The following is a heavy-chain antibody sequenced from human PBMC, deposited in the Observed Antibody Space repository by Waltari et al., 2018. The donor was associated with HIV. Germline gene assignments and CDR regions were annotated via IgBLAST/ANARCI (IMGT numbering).Heavy chain of an antibody. J-gene: IGHJ6*02. V-gene: IGHV4-59*01. Sequence: QVQLQESGPGLVKPSETLSLTCTVSGGSISSYYWSWIRQPPGNGLEWIGYIYYSGSTNYNPSLKSRVTISVDTSKNQFSLKLSSVTAADTAVYYCARAPFYGSPKSPYYYYYGMDVWGQGTTVTVSS. D-gene: IGHD3-10*01. CDR2: IYYSGST. CDR3: ARAPFYGSPKSPYYYYYGMDV. CDR1: GGSISSYY.